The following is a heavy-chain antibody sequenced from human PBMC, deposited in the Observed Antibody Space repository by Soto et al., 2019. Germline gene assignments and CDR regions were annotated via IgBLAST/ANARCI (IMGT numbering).Heavy chain of an antibody. CDR2: ISYDGSNK. Sequence: SLRLSCAASGFTFSSYAMHWVRQAPGKGLEWVAVISYDGSNKYYADSVKGRFTISRDNSKNTLYLQMNSLRAEDTAVYYCARDADKNPYYFDYWGQGTLVTVSS. CDR1: GFTFSSYA. CDR3: ARDADKNPYYFDY. J-gene: IGHJ4*02. V-gene: IGHV3-30-3*01.